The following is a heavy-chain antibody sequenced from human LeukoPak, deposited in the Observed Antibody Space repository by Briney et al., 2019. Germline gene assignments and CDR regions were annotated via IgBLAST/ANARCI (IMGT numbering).Heavy chain of an antibody. V-gene: IGHV5-51*01. CDR2: NYHGDAAT. CDR3: ARRYYDSSGYYYEDAFDI. CDR1: GYSFTSYW. D-gene: IGHD3-22*01. Sequence: GESMKTSSTGSGYSFTSYWIGWVRQMPGKGLERMGINYHGDAATRYSPSYQGQVTISADNTSTTSYLQWSSLKASDTAMYYCARRYYDSSGYYYEDAFDIWGQGTMVTVSS. J-gene: IGHJ3*02.